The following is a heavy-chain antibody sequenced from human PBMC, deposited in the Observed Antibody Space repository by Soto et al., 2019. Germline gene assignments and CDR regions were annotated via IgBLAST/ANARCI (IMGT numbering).Heavy chain of an antibody. CDR3: AREEYGNYFDY. J-gene: IGHJ4*02. CDR2: IWCDGSNE. CDR1: GFTFSSYG. D-gene: IGHD3-10*01. V-gene: IGHV3-33*01. Sequence: GGSLRLSCAASGFTFSSYGMHWVRQAPGKGLEWVAVIWCDGSNEYYADSVKGRFTISRDNSKNTLYLQMNSLRAEDTAVYYCAREEYGNYFDYWGQGTLVTVSS.